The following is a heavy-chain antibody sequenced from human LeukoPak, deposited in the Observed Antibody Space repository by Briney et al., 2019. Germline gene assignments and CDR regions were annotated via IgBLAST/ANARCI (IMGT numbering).Heavy chain of an antibody. D-gene: IGHD1-1*01. V-gene: IGHV1-69*13. J-gene: IGHJ3*02. Sequence: SVKVSCKASGGTFSSYTISWVRQAPGQGLEWMGGIIPIFGTANYAQKFQGRVTITADESTSTAYMELSSLRSEDTAVYFCATSSNDDAFDIWGQGTMVTVSS. CDR1: GGTFSSYT. CDR2: IIPIFGTA. CDR3: ATSSNDDAFDI.